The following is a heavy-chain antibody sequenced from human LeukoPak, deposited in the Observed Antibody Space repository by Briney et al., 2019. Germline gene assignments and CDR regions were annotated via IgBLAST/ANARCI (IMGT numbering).Heavy chain of an antibody. CDR3: AELGITMVGGV. CDR2: ISGSGGST. D-gene: IGHD3-10*02. CDR1: GFTFSSYA. V-gene: IGHV3-23*01. Sequence: GGSLRLSCAASGFTFSSYAMSWVRQAPGKGLEWVSAISGSGGSTYYADSVKGRFTISRDNAKNSLYLQMNSLRAEDTAVYYCAELGITMVGGVWGKGTTVTISS. J-gene: IGHJ6*04.